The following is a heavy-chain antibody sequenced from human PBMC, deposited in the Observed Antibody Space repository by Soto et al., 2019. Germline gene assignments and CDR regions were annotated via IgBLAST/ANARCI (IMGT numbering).Heavy chain of an antibody. Sequence: EVQLLESGGGLVQPGGSLRLSCAASGFTFSSYAMSWVRQAPGKGLEWVSAFSGSGGSTYYADSVKGRFTISRDNSKNTLYLQMNSLRAEDTAVYYCAKGGWYYYDSSGYYDDGYWGQGTLVTVSS. CDR1: GFTFSSYA. CDR3: AKGGWYYYDSSGYYDDGY. D-gene: IGHD3-22*01. V-gene: IGHV3-23*01. J-gene: IGHJ4*02. CDR2: FSGSGGST.